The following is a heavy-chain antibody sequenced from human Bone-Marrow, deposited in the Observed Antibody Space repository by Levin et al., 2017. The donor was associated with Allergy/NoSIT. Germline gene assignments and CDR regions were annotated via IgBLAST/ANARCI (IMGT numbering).Heavy chain of an antibody. CDR2: IWYDGTNK. D-gene: IGHD6-19*01. CDR3: ARGGYTNGWPPLAV. J-gene: IGHJ6*02. CDR1: GFTFGSYG. V-gene: IGHV3-33*01. Sequence: HSGGSLRLSCAASGFTFGSYGMHWVRQPPGKGLEWVAAIWYDGTNKYYSDSVKGRFTISRDNSKDTLYLQVDILRAEDTAIYYCARGGYTNGWPPLAVWGLGTMVTVS.